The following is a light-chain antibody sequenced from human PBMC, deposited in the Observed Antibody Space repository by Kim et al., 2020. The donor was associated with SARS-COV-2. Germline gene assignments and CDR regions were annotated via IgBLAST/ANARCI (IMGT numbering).Light chain of an antibody. Sequence: PGERAPLACRASQSVRSNYLAWYQQKPGQAPRLLIYGASSRATGIPDRFSGSGSGTDFTLTISRLEPEDFAVYYCQQYGGSPPYTFGQGTKLEI. CDR1: QSVRSNY. J-gene: IGKJ2*01. CDR3: QQYGGSPPYT. V-gene: IGKV3-20*01. CDR2: GAS.